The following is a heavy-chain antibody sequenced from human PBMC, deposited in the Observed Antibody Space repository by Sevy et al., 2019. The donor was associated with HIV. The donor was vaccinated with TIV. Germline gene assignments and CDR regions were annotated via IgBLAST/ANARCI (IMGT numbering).Heavy chain of an antibody. V-gene: IGHV3-7*01. CDR3: ARDRPIFCMSTSCYRADY. Sequence: GGSLRLSCAASGFTFSSYWMSWVRQAPGKGLEWVANIKQDGSEKYYVDSVKGRFTISRDNAKNSLYLQMNSLRAEDTAVYYCARDRPIFCMSTSCYRADYWGQGTLVTVSS. D-gene: IGHD2-2*01. CDR1: GFTFSSYW. J-gene: IGHJ4*02. CDR2: IKQDGSEK.